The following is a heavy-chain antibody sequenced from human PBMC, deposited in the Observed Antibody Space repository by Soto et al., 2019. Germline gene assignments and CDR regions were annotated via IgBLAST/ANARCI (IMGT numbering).Heavy chain of an antibody. CDR1: GFTFSSYA. Sequence: HPGGSLRLSCAASGFTFSSYAMHWVRQAPGKGLEWVSAISGSGSSTYYADSVKGRFTISRDNSKNTLYLQMNSLRAEDTAVYYCAKVHYDILTGYLTGAFDIWGQGTMVTVSS. CDR3: AKVHYDILTGYLTGAFDI. D-gene: IGHD3-9*01. V-gene: IGHV3-23*01. J-gene: IGHJ3*02. CDR2: ISGSGSST.